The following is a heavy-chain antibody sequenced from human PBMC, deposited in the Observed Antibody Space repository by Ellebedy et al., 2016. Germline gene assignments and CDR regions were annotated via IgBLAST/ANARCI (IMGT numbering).Heavy chain of an antibody. CDR3: ARDPNYGDYEVYGY. D-gene: IGHD4-17*01. Sequence: GGSLRLSXAASGFTFSSYSMNWVRQAPGKGLEWVSSISSSSSYIYYADSVKGRFTIFRDNAKNSLYLQMNSLRAEDTAVYYCARDPNYGDYEVYGYWGQGTLVTVSS. V-gene: IGHV3-21*01. J-gene: IGHJ4*02. CDR1: GFTFSSYS. CDR2: ISSSSSYI.